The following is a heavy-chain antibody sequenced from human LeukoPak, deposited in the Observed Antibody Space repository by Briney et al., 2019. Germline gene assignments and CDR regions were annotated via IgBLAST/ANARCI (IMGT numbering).Heavy chain of an antibody. Sequence: GGSLRLSCAASGFTFSSYWMSWVRQAPGKGLEGVANIKQEGREKYYVDSVKGRFTISRDNAKNSLYLQINGRRVLDTAVYYCARDFGPYSRAEYFQHWGQGPLVTVSS. CDR1: GFTFSSYW. D-gene: IGHD4-11*01. CDR2: IKQEGREK. CDR3: ARDFGPYSRAEYFQH. V-gene: IGHV3-7*01. J-gene: IGHJ1*01.